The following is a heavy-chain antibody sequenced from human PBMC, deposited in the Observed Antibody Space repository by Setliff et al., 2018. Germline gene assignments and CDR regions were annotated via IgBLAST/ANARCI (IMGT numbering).Heavy chain of an antibody. CDR2: ISSSGTS. V-gene: IGHV4-39*01. CDR1: DDSIYSDYYF. Sequence: ETLSLTCSVSDDSIYSDYYFWGWIRQPPGKGLEWIGTISSSGTSKYNSSLGGRVTLSIDVPERQFALRLSSVTDADTAVYFCAREGRWDYSYPIYWGQGIRVTVSS. D-gene: IGHD4-4*01. J-gene: IGHJ4*02. CDR3: AREGRWDYSYPIY.